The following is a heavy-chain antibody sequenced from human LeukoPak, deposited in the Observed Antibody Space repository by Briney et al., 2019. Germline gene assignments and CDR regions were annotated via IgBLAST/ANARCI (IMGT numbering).Heavy chain of an antibody. CDR1: GDSVTSAGYF. J-gene: IGHJ3*02. Sequence: SQTLSLACTVSGDSVTSAGYFWTWIRHLPGKGLEWIGYISNSGTTSYNPSLKSRVSISVDTSDNLFSLSLRSVTAADTAVYYCARDVVVTSSPDAFDIWGQGTVVTVSS. V-gene: IGHV4-31*03. CDR3: ARDVVVTSSPDAFDI. D-gene: IGHD2-21*02. CDR2: ISNSGTT.